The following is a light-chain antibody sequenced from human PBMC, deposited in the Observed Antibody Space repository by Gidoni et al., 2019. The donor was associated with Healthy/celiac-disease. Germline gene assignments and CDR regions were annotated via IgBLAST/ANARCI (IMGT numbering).Light chain of an antibody. CDR1: QSVSSY. V-gene: IGKV3-11*01. J-gene: IGKJ4*01. CDR2: DAS. CDR3: QQRSNWPPVRLT. Sequence: EIVLTQSPATLSLSPGERATLSCRASQSVSSYLAWYQQKPGQAPRLLIYDASNRATGIPARFSGSGSGTDFILTISSLEPEDFAVYYCQQRSNWPPVRLTFXGXTKVEIK.